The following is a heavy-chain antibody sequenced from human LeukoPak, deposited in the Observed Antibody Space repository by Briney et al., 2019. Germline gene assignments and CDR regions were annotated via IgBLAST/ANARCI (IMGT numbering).Heavy chain of an antibody. V-gene: IGHV1-69*13. J-gene: IGHJ3*02. Sequence: SVKVSCKASGGTFSSYAISWVRQAPGQGLEWMGGIIPIFGTANYAQKFQGRVTITADESTSTAYMVLSSLRSEDTAVYYCARVHYDFWSGRQNHDAFDIWGQGTMVTVSS. CDR3: ARVHYDFWSGRQNHDAFDI. CDR2: IIPIFGTA. D-gene: IGHD3-3*01. CDR1: GGTFSSYA.